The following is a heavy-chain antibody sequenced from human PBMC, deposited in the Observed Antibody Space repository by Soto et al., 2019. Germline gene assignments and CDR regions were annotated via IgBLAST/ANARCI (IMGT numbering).Heavy chain of an antibody. V-gene: IGHV3-23*01. CDR1: GFTFSSYA. CDR2: IGGSGRT. Sequence: EVQLLESGGGLVQPGGSLRLSCAASGFTFSSYAMSWVRLAPGKGLEWFSSIGGSGRTYYADSVKGRFTISRDNSKNMLYLHLNSLRAEDTAMYYCAKGQGWSYYYDSWGQGTLVTVSS. J-gene: IGHJ4*02. D-gene: IGHD2-15*01. CDR3: AKGQGWSYYYDS.